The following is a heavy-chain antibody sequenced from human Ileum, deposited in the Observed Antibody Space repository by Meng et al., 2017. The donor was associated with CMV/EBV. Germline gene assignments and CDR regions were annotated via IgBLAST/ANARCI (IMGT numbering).Heavy chain of an antibody. CDR2: IRYDGTSK. CDR3: AIRTGSCSGGRCYLPFDY. D-gene: IGHD2-15*01. CDR1: GFPFSTSG. J-gene: IGHJ4*02. Sequence: GGSLRLSCAASGFPFSTSGMHWVRQAPGKGLEWVAFIRYDGTSKYYTDSVKGRFTISRDSSKNTLYLQMNSLTTKDTAVYFCAIRTGSCSGGRCYLPFDYWGQGTLVTVSS. V-gene: IGHV3-30*02.